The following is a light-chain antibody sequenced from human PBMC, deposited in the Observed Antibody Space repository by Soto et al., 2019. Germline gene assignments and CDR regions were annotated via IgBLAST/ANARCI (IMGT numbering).Light chain of an antibody. J-gene: IGKJ1*01. CDR1: QSVSSY. V-gene: IGKV3-11*01. Sequence: EIVLTQSPATLSLSPGERATLSCRASQSVSSYLAWYQQKPGQAPRLLIYDASNRATGIPARFSGSGSGTDFTLTISSLEPEDFAVYHCQQRSNWPVTFGQGTKV. CDR2: DAS. CDR3: QQRSNWPVT.